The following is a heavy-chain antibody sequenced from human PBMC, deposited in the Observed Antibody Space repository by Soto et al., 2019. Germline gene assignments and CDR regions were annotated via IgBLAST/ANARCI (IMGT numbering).Heavy chain of an antibody. CDR3: AKRKQWLYWFDP. Sequence: QVQLVESGGGVVQPGRSLRLSCAASGFTFSSYGMHWVRQAPGKGLEWVAVISYDGSNKYYADSVKGRFTISRDNSKNTLYLQMNSLRAEDTAVYYCAKRKQWLYWFDPWGQGTLVTVSS. J-gene: IGHJ5*02. V-gene: IGHV3-30*18. CDR2: ISYDGSNK. D-gene: IGHD6-19*01. CDR1: GFTFSSYG.